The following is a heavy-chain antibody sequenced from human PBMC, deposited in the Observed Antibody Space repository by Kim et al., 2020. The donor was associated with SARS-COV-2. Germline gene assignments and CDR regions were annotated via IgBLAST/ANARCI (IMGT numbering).Heavy chain of an antibody. CDR3: ARSGDDSSGYYPYPLDY. J-gene: IGHJ4*02. CDR1: GYTFTGYY. D-gene: IGHD3-22*01. Sequence: ASVKVSCKASGYTFTGYYMHWVRQAPGQGLEWMGRINPNSGGTNYAQKFQGRVTMTRDTSISTAYMELSRLRSDDTAVYYCARSGDDSSGYYPYPLDYWGQGTLVTVSS. V-gene: IGHV1-2*06. CDR2: INPNSGGT.